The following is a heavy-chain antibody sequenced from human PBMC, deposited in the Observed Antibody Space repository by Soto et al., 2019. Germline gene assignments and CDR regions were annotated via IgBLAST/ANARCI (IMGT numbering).Heavy chain of an antibody. V-gene: IGHV4-39*02. Sequence: SETLSLTCTVSGGSISSRGYYWGWIRQPPGKGLEWIGTIYYSGSTYYNPSLKSRVTISVDTSKNQFSLKLSSVTAADTAVYYCARDQLEGNWFDPWGQGTLVTVSS. CDR1: GGSISSRGYY. CDR3: ARDQLEGNWFDP. J-gene: IGHJ5*02. CDR2: IYYSGST. D-gene: IGHD1-1*01.